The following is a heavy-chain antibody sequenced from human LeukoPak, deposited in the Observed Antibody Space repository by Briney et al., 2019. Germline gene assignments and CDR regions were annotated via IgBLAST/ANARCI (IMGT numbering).Heavy chain of an antibody. CDR3: AKEVGTFTLDY. J-gene: IGHJ4*02. D-gene: IGHD1-26*01. Sequence: GRSLRLSCAASGFSFSTYGMHWVRQAPGKGLEWVTVISYDGSDKYYADSVKGRFTISRDNSRNTLYLQMNSLRVGDTAVYYCAKEVGTFTLDYWGQGTLVTVSS. CDR1: GFSFSTYG. V-gene: IGHV3-30*18. CDR2: ISYDGSDK.